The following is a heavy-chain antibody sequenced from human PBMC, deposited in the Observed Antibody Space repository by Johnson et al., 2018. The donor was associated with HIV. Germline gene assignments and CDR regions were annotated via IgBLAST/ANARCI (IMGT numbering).Heavy chain of an antibody. J-gene: IGHJ3*02. CDR2: MYYDGSNK. V-gene: IGHV3-30*18. CDR3: AKDSSPYSSGWYGGAFDI. CDR1: GFTFSSYW. Sequence: VQLVESGGGLVQPGGSLRLSCAASGFTFSSYWMSWVRQAPVKGLEWVAVMYYDGSNKYYADSVKGRCTISRDNSKNTLYLQMNSLRAEDTAVYYCAKDSSPYSSGWYGGAFDIWGQGTMVT. D-gene: IGHD6-19*01.